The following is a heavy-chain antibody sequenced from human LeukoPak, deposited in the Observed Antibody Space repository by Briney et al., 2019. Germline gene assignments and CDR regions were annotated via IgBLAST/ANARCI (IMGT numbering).Heavy chain of an antibody. CDR3: ARVLGYCSSTSCDYYYGMDV. V-gene: IGHV3-21*01. CDR1: GFTFGSYS. J-gene: IGHJ6*02. CDR2: ISSSSSYI. D-gene: IGHD2-2*01. Sequence: PGGSLRLSCAASGFTFGSYSMGWVRQAPGKGLECVSSISSSSSYIYYADSVEGPFTISRDNAKNSLYLQMNSLRAEATAVYYCARVLGYCSSTSCDYYYGMDVWGQGNTVTVSS.